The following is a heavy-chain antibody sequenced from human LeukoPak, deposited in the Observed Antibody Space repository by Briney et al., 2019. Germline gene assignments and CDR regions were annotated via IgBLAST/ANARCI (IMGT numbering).Heavy chain of an antibody. D-gene: IGHD7-27*01. CDR1: GGSISSSSYY. Sequence: SETLSLTCTVSGGSISSSSYYWGWIRQPPGKGLEWIGSIYYSGSTYYNPSLKSRVTISVDTSKNQFSLKLSSVTAADTAVYYCARRGLRTGDTLDYWGQGTLVTVSS. J-gene: IGHJ4*02. V-gene: IGHV4-39*01. CDR2: IYYSGST. CDR3: ARRGLRTGDTLDY.